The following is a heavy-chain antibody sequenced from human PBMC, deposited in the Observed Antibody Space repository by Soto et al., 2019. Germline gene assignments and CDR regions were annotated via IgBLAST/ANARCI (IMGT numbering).Heavy chain of an antibody. CDR1: GFSLSNARMG. D-gene: IGHD6-13*01. Sequence: QVTLKESGPVLVKPTETLTLTCTVSGFSLSNARMGVSWIRQPPGKALEWLAHIFSNDEKSYSTSLKSRLTISKEISKSQVVLSMTNMDPVDTATYYCARISIAAAGNDAFDIWGQGTMVTVSS. CDR2: IFSNDEK. V-gene: IGHV2-26*01. CDR3: ARISIAAAGNDAFDI. J-gene: IGHJ3*02.